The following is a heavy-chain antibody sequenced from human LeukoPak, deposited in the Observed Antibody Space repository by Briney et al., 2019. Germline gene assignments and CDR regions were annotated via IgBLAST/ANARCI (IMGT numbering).Heavy chain of an antibody. D-gene: IGHD3-10*01. V-gene: IGHV4-61*01. CDR1: GGSVSSGSYY. J-gene: IGHJ4*02. CDR3: ARLRFGELSAFDY. Sequence: PSETLSLTCTVSGGSVSSGSYYWSWIRQPPGKGLEWIGYIYYSGSTNYNPSLKSRVTISVDTSKNQFSLKLSSVTAADTAGYYCARLRFGELSAFDYWGQGTLVTVSS. CDR2: IYYSGST.